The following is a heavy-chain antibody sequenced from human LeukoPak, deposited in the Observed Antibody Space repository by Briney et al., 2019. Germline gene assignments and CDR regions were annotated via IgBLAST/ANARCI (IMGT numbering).Heavy chain of an antibody. V-gene: IGHV1-24*01. D-gene: IGHD3-3*01. J-gene: IGHJ5*02. CDR1: GYTLTELS. CDR2: FDPEDGET. Sequence: ASVKVSCKVSGYTLTELSMHWVRQAPGKGLEWMGGFDPEDGETIYAQKFQGRVTMTTDTSTSTAYMELRSLRSDDTAVYYCARSGHWGSGYYHLWGQGTLVTVSS. CDR3: ARSGHWGSGYYHL.